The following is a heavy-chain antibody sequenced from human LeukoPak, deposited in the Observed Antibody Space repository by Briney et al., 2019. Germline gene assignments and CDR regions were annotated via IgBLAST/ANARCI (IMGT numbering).Heavy chain of an antibody. D-gene: IGHD2-15*01. Sequence: GESLRLSCAASGFPFSVYSMMWVRQAPGKGLQRVSSSTALGGTYYSASVRGRFTASRDDSENTLYLHMSGLRTEDTAIYFCAKGSTGGKVDWFDPWGQGTLVTVSS. CDR2: STALGGT. V-gene: IGHV3-23*05. CDR3: AKGSTGGKVDWFDP. J-gene: IGHJ5*02. CDR1: GFPFSVYS.